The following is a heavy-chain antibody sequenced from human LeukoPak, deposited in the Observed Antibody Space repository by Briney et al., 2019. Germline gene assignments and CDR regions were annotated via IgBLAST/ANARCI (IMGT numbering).Heavy chain of an antibody. V-gene: IGHV4-59*01. Sequence: SETLSLTCTVSGGSISSYYWSWIRQPPGKGLEWIGYIYYSGSTNYNPSLKSRVTISVDTSKNQFSLKLSSVTAADTAVYYCARAGTGIAAAYYYYGMDVWGQGTTVTVSS. D-gene: IGHD6-13*01. CDR2: IYYSGST. J-gene: IGHJ6*02. CDR3: ARAGTGIAAAYYYYGMDV. CDR1: GGSISSYY.